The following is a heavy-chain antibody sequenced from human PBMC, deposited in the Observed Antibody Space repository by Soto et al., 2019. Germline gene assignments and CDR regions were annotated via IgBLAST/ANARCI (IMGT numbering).Heavy chain of an antibody. Sequence: PSLTRCLIYAVYGGAFGDYGWSWIRQPPGKGLEWIGEINHSGSTNYNPSLKSRVTISVDTSKNQFSLKLSSVTAADTAVYYCARHSSRSPHYYFDYWGQGTLVTVSS. J-gene: IGHJ4*02. CDR3: ARHSSRSPHYYFDY. CDR1: GGAFGDYG. CDR2: INHSGST. V-gene: IGHV4-34*01.